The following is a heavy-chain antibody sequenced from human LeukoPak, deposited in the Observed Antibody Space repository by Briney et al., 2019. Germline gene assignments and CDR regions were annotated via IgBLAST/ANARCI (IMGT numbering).Heavy chain of an antibody. D-gene: IGHD1-1*01. V-gene: IGHV1-69*06. CDR2: IIPIFGTA. CDR3: ARETVHVTQAGGAFDI. Sequence: GSSVKVSCKASEGTFSSYAISWVRQAPGQGLEWMGGIIPIFGTANYAQKFQGRVTITADKSTSTAYMELSSLRSEDTAVYYCARETVHVTQAGGAFDIWGQGTMVTVSS. CDR1: EGTFSSYA. J-gene: IGHJ3*02.